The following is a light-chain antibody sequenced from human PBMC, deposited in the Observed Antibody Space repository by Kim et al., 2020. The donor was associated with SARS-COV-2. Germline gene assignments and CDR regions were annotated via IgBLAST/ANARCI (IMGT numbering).Light chain of an antibody. CDR3: QQYHCN. Sequence: PLSASVGDRVTITCRASQSISTWLAWYQLKPGKAPKLLIYDASILKSGVPSRFSGSGSGTEFTLTISCLQPDDFATYYCQQYHCNFGQGTKVDIK. CDR2: DAS. V-gene: IGKV1-5*01. CDR1: QSISTW. J-gene: IGKJ2*01.